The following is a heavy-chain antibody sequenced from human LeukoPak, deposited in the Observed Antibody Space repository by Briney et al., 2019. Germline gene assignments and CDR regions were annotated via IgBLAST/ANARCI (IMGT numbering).Heavy chain of an antibody. CDR2: IKSKTDGGTT. CDR3: TIDGGTTDFAY. CDR1: GLPFSNAW. Sequence: PGGSLRLSCGASGLPFSNAWMSWVRQAPGKGLEWVGRIKSKTDGGTTDYAAPVQGRFTISRDDSKNTLYMQMNSLKTEDSRVYCTIDGGTTDFAYWGQGTPVTVSS. J-gene: IGHJ4*02. V-gene: IGHV3-15*01. D-gene: IGHD1-1*01.